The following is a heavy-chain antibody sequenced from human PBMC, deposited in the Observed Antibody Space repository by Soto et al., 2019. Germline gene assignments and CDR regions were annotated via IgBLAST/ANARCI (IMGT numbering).Heavy chain of an antibody. CDR2: ISGSRGST. J-gene: IGHJ4*02. Sequence: GGSLRLSCAASGFTFSSYAMSWVRQAPGKGLEWVSTISGSRGSTYYADSVRGRFTISRDNSKHTLYLQMSSLRAEDTAIYYCAKDMIAAAGTPSYYFDYWGQGTLVTVPQ. CDR3: AKDMIAAAGTPSYYFDY. V-gene: IGHV3-23*01. CDR1: GFTFSSYA. D-gene: IGHD6-13*01.